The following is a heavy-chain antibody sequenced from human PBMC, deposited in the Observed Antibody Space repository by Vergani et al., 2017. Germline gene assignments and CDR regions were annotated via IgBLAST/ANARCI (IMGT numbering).Heavy chain of an antibody. J-gene: IGHJ4*02. CDR2: IGTAGDT. V-gene: IGHV3-13*01. Sequence: EVQVVESGGGLVQPGGSLRLSCAASGFTFSTYDMHWVRQATGKGLEWVSAIGTAGDTYYPGSVKGRFTISRENAKNSLYLQMNGLRAGDTAIYYCARAVSTTVGDPPGYWGQGTLVTVSS. D-gene: IGHD4-23*01. CDR1: GFTFSTYD. CDR3: ARAVSTTVGDPPGY.